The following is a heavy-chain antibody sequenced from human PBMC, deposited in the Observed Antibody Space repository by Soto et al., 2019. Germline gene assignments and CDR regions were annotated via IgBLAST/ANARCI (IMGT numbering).Heavy chain of an antibody. Sequence: QVHLVQSGAEVKKPGSSVKVSCKASGGPFSNYALSWVRQGPGHGLEWVGGFIPISDTTDYIQKFQARVTITADKSTINPYIELSSLRADYTSVYYCARLATVLPGVDMWGQGTLVTVSS. CDR2: FIPISDTT. V-gene: IGHV1-69*06. D-gene: IGHD2-15*01. CDR3: ARLATVLPGVDM. CDR1: GGPFSNYA. J-gene: IGHJ4*01.